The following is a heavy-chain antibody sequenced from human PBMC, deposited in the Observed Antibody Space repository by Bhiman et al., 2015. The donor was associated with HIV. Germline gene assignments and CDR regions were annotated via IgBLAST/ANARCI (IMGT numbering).Heavy chain of an antibody. J-gene: IGHJ2*01. V-gene: IGHV3-48*03. CDR1: GFTFSTYE. CDR3: ARDRRFGGYFDL. CDR2: ISSSGSSI. D-gene: IGHD3-16*01. Sequence: EVQLVESGGGLVQPGGSLRLSCAASGFTFSTYEMNWVRQAPGKGLEWVSHISSSGSSISYADSVKGRFTISRDNSKTTLFLQMNSLRPEDTAVYYCARDRRFGGYFDLWGRGTLVTVSS.